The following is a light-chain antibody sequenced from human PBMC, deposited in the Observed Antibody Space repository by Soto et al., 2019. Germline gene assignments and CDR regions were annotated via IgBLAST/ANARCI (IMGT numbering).Light chain of an antibody. CDR1: QSVSSSY. V-gene: IGKV3-20*01. CDR2: GAS. Sequence: NVLTHSPGTLSLTPGERATLSFRARQSVSSSYLAWYQQKPGQAPRLLIYGASSRATDIPDRFSGSGSGTDFTLTISRLEPEDFAVYYCQQYGSSPGTFAQGTKVDIK. J-gene: IGKJ1*01. CDR3: QQYGSSPGT.